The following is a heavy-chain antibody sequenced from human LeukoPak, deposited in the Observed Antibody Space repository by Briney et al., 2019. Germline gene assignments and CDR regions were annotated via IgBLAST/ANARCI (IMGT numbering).Heavy chain of an antibody. D-gene: IGHD4-17*01. J-gene: IGHJ4*02. CDR3: ARTGLTYLTTVTTWFDY. CDR2: IYSGGST. Sequence: GGSLRLSCAASGFTFSSYWMSWVRQAPGKGLEWVSFIYSGGSTQYSDSVKGRFTISRDNSKNTLYLQMNSLRAEDTAVYYCARTGLTYLTTVTTWFDYWGQGTLVTVSS. CDR1: GFTFSSYW. V-gene: IGHV3-53*01.